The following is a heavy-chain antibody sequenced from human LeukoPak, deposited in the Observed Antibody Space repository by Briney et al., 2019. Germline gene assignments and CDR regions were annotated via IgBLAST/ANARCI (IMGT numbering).Heavy chain of an antibody. J-gene: IGHJ4*02. CDR3: AKISSGSYFRPFDF. Sequence: GGSLRLACAASGFTFINYATSWVRHAPGKGLEWVSVISGNGGSTYYADSVKGRFTISRDNSKNTLYLHMNSLRAEDTALYYCAKISSGSYFRPFDFWGQGTLITVSS. CDR1: GFTFINYA. V-gene: IGHV3-23*01. D-gene: IGHD1-26*01. CDR2: ISGNGGST.